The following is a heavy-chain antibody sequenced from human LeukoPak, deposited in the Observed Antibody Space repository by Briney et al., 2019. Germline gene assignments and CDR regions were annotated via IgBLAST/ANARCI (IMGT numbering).Heavy chain of an antibody. CDR1: GFSFIHAW. CDR3: ARGDKKYGDYRRYYGMDV. Sequence: GGSLRLSCGAFGFSFIHAWMSWVRQAPGKGLEWVGRIKSKGGGGTVDVAAPVQGRFTISRDDSKNTLYLQMDSLRAEDTAVYYCARGDKKYGDYRRYYGMDVWGQGTTVTVSS. CDR2: IKSKGGGGTV. J-gene: IGHJ6*02. D-gene: IGHD4-17*01. V-gene: IGHV3-15*01.